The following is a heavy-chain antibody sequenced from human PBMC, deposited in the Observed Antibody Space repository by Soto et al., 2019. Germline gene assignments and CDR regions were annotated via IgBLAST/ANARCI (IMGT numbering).Heavy chain of an antibody. CDR2: IIPIFGTA. V-gene: IGHV1-69*13. CDR3: ASSHIVLMVYAILAYYYYGMDV. CDR1: GRTFSSYA. Sequence: ASVKVSCKASGRTFSSYAISWVRQAPGQGLEWMGGIIPIFGTANYAQKFQGRVTITADESTSTAYMELSSLRSEDTAVYYCASSHIVLMVYAILAYYYYGMDVWGQGTTVTVSS. D-gene: IGHD2-8*01. J-gene: IGHJ6*02.